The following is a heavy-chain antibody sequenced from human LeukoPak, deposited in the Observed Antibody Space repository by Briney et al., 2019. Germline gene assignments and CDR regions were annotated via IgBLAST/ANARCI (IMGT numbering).Heavy chain of an antibody. V-gene: IGHV1-2*02. CDR1: GYTFTGYY. CDR2: INPNSGGT. Sequence: ASVKVSCKASGYTFTGYYMHWVRQAPGQGLEWMGWINPNSGGTNYAQKFQGRVTMTRDTSISTAYMELSRLRSDDTAVYYCARGLDYGDYGWFDPWGQGTLVTVSS. CDR3: ARGLDYGDYGWFDP. J-gene: IGHJ5*02. D-gene: IGHD4-17*01.